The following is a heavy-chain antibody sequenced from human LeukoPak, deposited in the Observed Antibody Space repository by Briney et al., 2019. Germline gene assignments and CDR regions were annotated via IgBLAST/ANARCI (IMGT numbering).Heavy chain of an antibody. D-gene: IGHD2-21*01. V-gene: IGHV3-33*06. CDR1: GFSFSTHG. CDR2: IWHDGRSI. Sequence: PGGSLRLSCVASGFSFSTHGMHWVRQAPGKGLEWVAVIWHDGRSIYNEDSVKGRFTISRDTSENTVYLQMNSLRAEDTAVYYCAKGFSTLWVDYFEDWGQGTPVTVSS. J-gene: IGHJ4*02. CDR3: AKGFSTLWVDYFED.